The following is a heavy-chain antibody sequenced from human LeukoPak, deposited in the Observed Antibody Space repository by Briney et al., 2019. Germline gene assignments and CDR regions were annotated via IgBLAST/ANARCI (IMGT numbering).Heavy chain of an antibody. V-gene: IGHV1-18*01. Sequence: GASVTLSCKASGYTFTSYGISWVRQAPGQGLEWMGWIRAYNGNTNYAQTFQGRVTMTTDTSTSTAYMELRSLTSDDTAVYYCARGAAGGYSPSVEFDYWGQGTLVTVSS. D-gene: IGHD5-12*01. J-gene: IGHJ4*02. CDR2: IRAYNGNT. CDR3: ARGAAGGYSPSVEFDY. CDR1: GYTFTSYG.